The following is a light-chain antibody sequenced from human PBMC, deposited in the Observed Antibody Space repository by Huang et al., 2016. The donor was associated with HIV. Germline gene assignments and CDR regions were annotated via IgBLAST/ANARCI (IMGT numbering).Light chain of an antibody. CDR3: QQYNKWPLFT. J-gene: IGKJ3*01. CDR2: GAS. Sequence: VMTQSPVTLSVSPGERATLSCRASQNVSSDLAWYQQRPGHPPRLLMYGASTRATGLPAWFSGSGSGTEFTLTISSLQSEDFAVYYCQQYNKWPLFTFGPGTKVDIK. CDR1: QNVSSD. V-gene: IGKV3-15*01.